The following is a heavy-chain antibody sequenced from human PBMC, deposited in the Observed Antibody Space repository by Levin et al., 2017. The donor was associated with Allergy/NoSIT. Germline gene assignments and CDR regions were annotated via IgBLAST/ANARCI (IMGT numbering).Heavy chain of an antibody. CDR2: IWYDGSNK. CDR3: ARGVGGRAAYGMDV. D-gene: IGHD1-26*01. CDR1: GFTFSSYG. J-gene: IGHJ6*02. V-gene: IGHV3-33*01. Sequence: AGGSLRLSCAASGFTFSSYGMHWVRQAPGKGLEWVAVIWYDGSNKYYADSVKGRFTISRDNSKNTLYLQMNSLRAEDTAVYYCARGVGGRAAYGMDVWGQGTTVTVSS.